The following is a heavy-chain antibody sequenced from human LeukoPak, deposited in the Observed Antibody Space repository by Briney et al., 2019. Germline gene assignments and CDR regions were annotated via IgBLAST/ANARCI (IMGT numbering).Heavy chain of an antibody. J-gene: IGHJ5*02. D-gene: IGHD3-10*01. V-gene: IGHV4-39*07. CDR1: GGSISSNTYY. CDR2: IYYSGST. Sequence: TSETLSLTCTVSGGSISSNTYYWGWIRQPPGKGLEWIGSIYYSGSTYYNPSLKSRVTISVETSKNQFSLKLKSVTAADTAVYYCARGGYYGSGNDFRFDPWGQGTLVTVSS. CDR3: ARGGYYGSGNDFRFDP.